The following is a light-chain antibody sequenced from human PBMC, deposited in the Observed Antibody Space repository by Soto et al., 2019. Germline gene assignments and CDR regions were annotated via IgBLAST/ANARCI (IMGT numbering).Light chain of an antibody. Sequence: DIQMTQSPSTLSASVGDRVTITCRASQSISSWLAWYQQKPGKAPKLLIYAASSLQSGVPSRFSGSGSGTDFTLTISSLQPEDFAVYYCQQYNNWPTFGQGTRLEIK. CDR3: QQYNNWPT. CDR2: AAS. J-gene: IGKJ5*01. CDR1: QSISSW. V-gene: IGKV1-5*01.